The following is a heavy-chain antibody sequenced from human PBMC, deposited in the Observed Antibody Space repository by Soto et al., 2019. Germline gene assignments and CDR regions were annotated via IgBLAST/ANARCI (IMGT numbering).Heavy chain of an antibody. V-gene: IGHV3-48*01. CDR2: ISSSSSTI. Sequence: GGCLRLCCAASGFTFSSYSMNGVRQAPGKGLEWVSYISSSSSTIYYADSVKGRFTISRDNAKNSLYLQMNSLRAEDTAVYYCARLLGSSWNQEKTDYWGQRTLVTVSS. CDR1: GFTFSSYS. J-gene: IGHJ4*02. CDR3: ARLLGSSWNQEKTDY. D-gene: IGHD6-13*01.